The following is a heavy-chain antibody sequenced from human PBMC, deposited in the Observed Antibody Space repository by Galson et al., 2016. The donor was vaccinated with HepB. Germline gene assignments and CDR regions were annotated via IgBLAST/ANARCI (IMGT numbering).Heavy chain of an antibody. CDR3: ARGTASRPGYYYALDV. CDR1: GFIFSSVA. V-gene: IGHV3-23*01. D-gene: IGHD6-6*01. J-gene: IGHJ6*04. CDR2: SSARVDKP. Sequence: SLRLSCATSGFIFSSVAMSWVRQAPGKGLEWVSTSSARVDKPYYANSARGRFTISSDNSKKTLYLQMNSLRAEDTAVYFCARGTASRPGYYYALDVWGKGTTVTVSS.